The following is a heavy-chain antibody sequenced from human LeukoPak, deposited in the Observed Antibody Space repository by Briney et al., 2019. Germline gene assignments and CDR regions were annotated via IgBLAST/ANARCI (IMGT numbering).Heavy chain of an antibody. D-gene: IGHD6-19*01. CDR1: GFTFSSYA. CDR2: ISGSGGST. Sequence: PGGSLRLSCAASGFTFSSYAMSWVRQAPGKGLEWVSAISGSGGSTYYADSVKGRFTISRDNSKNTLYLQMNSLRAEDTAVYYCAKDPHSVSVWLVGGDFDYWGQGTLVTVSS. CDR3: AKDPHSVSVWLVGGDFDY. V-gene: IGHV3-23*01. J-gene: IGHJ4*02.